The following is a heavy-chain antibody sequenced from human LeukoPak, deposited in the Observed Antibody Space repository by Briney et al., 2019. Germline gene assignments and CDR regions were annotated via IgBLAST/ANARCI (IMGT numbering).Heavy chain of an antibody. D-gene: IGHD3-22*01. CDR1: GGSISSYY. V-gene: IGHV4-38-2*02. CDR3: ARGLPPRRNYDSSGYYSYYFDY. CDR2: IYHSGST. Sequence: SETLSLTCTVSGGSISSYYWGWIRQPPGKGLEWIGSIYHSGSTYYNPSLKSRVTISVDTSKNQFSLKLSSVTAADTAVYYCARGLPPRRNYDSSGYYSYYFDYWGQGTLVTVSS. J-gene: IGHJ4*02.